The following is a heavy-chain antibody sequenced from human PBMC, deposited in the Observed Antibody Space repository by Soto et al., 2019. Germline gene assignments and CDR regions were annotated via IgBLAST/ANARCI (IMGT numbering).Heavy chain of an antibody. V-gene: IGHV3-74*01. D-gene: IGHD2-2*01. CDR2: INSDGSST. Sequence: EVQLVESGGGLVQPGGSLRLSCAASGFTFSNYWMHWVRQAPGKGLVWVSRINSDGSSTSYADPVRGRFTISRDNAKNTLFLQMNSLRADDTAVYYCASWSAAMGGSGGGWGQGTLVTVSS. J-gene: IGHJ4*02. CDR3: ASWSAAMGGSGGG. CDR1: GFTFSNYW.